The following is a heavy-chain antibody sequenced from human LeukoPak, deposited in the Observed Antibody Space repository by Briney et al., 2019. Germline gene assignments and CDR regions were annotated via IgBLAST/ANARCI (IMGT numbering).Heavy chain of an antibody. CDR3: ATSLRAIQLWFDY. D-gene: IGHD5-18*01. CDR2: IYSCGST. Sequence: QAGGSLRLSCAATGFTVSSNYMSWVRQAPGKGLEWVSVIYSCGSTYYADSVKGRFTISRDNSKNTLYLQMNSLRAEDTAVYYCATSLRAIQLWFDYWGQGTLVTVSS. CDR1: GFTVSSNY. V-gene: IGHV3-66*01. J-gene: IGHJ4*02.